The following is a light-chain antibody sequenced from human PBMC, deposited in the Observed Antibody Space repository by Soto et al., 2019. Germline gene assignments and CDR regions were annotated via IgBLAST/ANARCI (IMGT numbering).Light chain of an antibody. V-gene: IGKV3-20*01. CDR1: QSVTSNY. J-gene: IGKJ1*01. Sequence: EIVLTQSPGTLSLSPGERATLSCRASQSVTSNYLAWYQRKPGQAPRLLFFGASIRATGIPDRFSGSGSGTDFTLTISRLEPEDFAVYHCQQYGGSPTTFGQGTKVDIK. CDR2: GAS. CDR3: QQYGGSPTT.